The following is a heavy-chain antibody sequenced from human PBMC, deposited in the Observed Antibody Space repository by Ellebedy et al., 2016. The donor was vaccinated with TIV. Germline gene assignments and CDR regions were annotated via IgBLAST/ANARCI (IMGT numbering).Heavy chain of an antibody. D-gene: IGHD5-18*01. CDR3: ARDLGPPISGYSYGFY. J-gene: IGHJ4*02. CDR1: GGTFSSYA. CDR2: IIPIFGTA. V-gene: IGHV1-69*13. Sequence: SVKVSCXASGGTFSSYAISWVRQAPGQGLEWMGGIIPIFGTANYAQKFQGRVTITADESTSTAYMELSSLRSEDTAVYYCARDLGPPISGYSYGFYWGQGTLVTVSS.